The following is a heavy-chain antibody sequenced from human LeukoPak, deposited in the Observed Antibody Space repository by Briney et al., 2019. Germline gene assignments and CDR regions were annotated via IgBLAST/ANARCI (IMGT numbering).Heavy chain of an antibody. Sequence: ASVKVSCKASGYTFTSYGITWVRQAPGQGLECMGWISAYNGNTNYAQKLQGRVTITTDTSTSTAYMELSSLRSDDTAVYYSARALYCSGGSCYSASTASWGQGPLVTVSS. J-gene: IGHJ5*02. CDR3: ARALYCSGGSCYSASTAS. V-gene: IGHV1-18*01. CDR1: GYTFTSYG. D-gene: IGHD2-15*01. CDR2: ISAYNGNT.